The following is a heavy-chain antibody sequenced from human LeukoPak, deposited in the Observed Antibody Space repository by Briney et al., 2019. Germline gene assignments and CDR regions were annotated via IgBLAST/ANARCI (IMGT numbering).Heavy chain of an antibody. CDR3: AGSTFDY. Sequence: ASVKVSCKASGGTFSSYDISWVRQAPGQGLEWMGWINTNTGNPTYAQGFTGRSVFSLDTSVSTAYLQISSLKAEDTAVYYCAGSTFDYWGQGTLVTVSS. CDR1: GGTFSSYD. J-gene: IGHJ4*02. V-gene: IGHV7-4-1*02. CDR2: INTNTGNP.